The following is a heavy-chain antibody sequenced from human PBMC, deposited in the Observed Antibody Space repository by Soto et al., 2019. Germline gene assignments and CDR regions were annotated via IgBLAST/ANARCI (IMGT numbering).Heavy chain of an antibody. CDR2: IWYDGSNK. D-gene: IGHD2-2*01. J-gene: IGHJ4*02. CDR1: GFTFSSYG. CDR3: ARETCSSTSCSIDY. V-gene: IGHV3-33*01. Sequence: GGSLRLSCAASGFTFSSYGMHWVRQAPGKGLEWVAVIWYDGSNKYYADSVKGRFTISRDNSKNTLYLQMNSLRAEDTAVYYCARETCSSTSCSIDYWGQGTLVTVSS.